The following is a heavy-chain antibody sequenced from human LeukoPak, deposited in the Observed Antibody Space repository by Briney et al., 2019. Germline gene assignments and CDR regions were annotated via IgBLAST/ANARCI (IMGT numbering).Heavy chain of an antibody. V-gene: IGHV3-21*01. J-gene: IGHJ4*02. CDR3: ARERSSGWYFDY. Sequence: GGSLRLSCAASGFTFSSYSMNWVRQALGKGLEWVSSISSSSSYIYYADSVKGRFTISRDNAKNSLYLQMNSLRAEDTAVYYCARERSSGWYFDYWGQGTLVTVSS. D-gene: IGHD6-19*01. CDR2: ISSSSSYI. CDR1: GFTFSSYS.